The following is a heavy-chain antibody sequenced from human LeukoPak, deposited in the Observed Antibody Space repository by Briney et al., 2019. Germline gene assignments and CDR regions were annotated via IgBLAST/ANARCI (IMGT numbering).Heavy chain of an antibody. CDR2: ISWNSGSI. V-gene: IGHV3-9*01. D-gene: IGHD6-19*01. CDR1: GFTFDDYA. Sequence: GRSLRLSCAASGFTFDDYAMHWVRQAPGKGLEWVSGISWNSGSIGYADSVKGRFTISRDNAKNSLYLQMNSLRAEDTALYYCAEDMRQWLEGWFDPWGQGTLVTVSS. CDR3: AEDMRQWLEGWFDP. J-gene: IGHJ5*02.